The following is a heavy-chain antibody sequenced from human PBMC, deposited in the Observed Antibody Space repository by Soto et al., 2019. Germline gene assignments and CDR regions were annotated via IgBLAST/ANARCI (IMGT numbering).Heavy chain of an antibody. CDR3: ARDQNFFWSGYFSYDVFDI. D-gene: IGHD3-3*01. Sequence: PGGSLRLSCAASGFTFGSYAMHWVRQAPGKGLEWVTIISYDVTTRYYADSVKGRFTISRDNSKNTLYLQMNSLRAEDTAVYYCARDQNFFWSGYFSYDVFDIWGQGTMVTVSS. J-gene: IGHJ3*02. CDR2: ISYDVTTR. V-gene: IGHV3-30-3*01. CDR1: GFTFGSYA.